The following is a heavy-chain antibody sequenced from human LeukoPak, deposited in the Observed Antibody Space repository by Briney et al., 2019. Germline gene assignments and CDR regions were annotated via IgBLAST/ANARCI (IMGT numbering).Heavy chain of an antibody. CDR1: GGSINSYY. D-gene: IGHD3-3*01. J-gene: IGHJ6*02. Sequence: SETLSLTCTVSGGSINSYYWSWIRQPPGKGLEWIGYIYYSGTTNYNPSLKSRVTISVDTSKNQFSLKLSSVTAADTAVYCCARNPRSGYSPHYHYYGMDVWGQGTTVTVSS. CDR2: IYYSGTT. CDR3: ARNPRSGYSPHYHYYGMDV. V-gene: IGHV4-59*01.